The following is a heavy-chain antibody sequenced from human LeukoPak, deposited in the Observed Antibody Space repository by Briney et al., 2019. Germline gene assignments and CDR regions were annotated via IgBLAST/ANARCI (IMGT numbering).Heavy chain of an antibody. CDR3: TRAKRVIFDY. Sequence: ASVKVSCKASGYTFTGYYMHWVRQAPGQGLEWMGWINPNSGATLYAQKFQGRVAMTRDTSINTAYMELSSLRSDDTAVYYCTRAKRVIFDYWGQGTLVTVSS. CDR1: GYTFTGYY. D-gene: IGHD1-1*01. J-gene: IGHJ4*02. V-gene: IGHV1-2*02. CDR2: INPNSGAT.